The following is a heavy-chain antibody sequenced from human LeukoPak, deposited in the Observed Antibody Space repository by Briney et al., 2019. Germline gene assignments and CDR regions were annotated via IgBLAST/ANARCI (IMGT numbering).Heavy chain of an antibody. CDR1: GFTFSAYS. D-gene: IGHD2-2*01. CDR3: ARDPSVYCASASCYDLDY. CDR2: ISSDSDTV. V-gene: IGHV3-48*04. J-gene: IGHJ4*02. Sequence: GGSLRLSCTASGFTFSAYSMNWVRQAAGQGLEWVSYISSDSDTVRYADYVKGRFTISRDNARNSLYLQMDSLSAEDTAVYYCARDPSVYCASASCYDLDYWGQGTVVTVSS.